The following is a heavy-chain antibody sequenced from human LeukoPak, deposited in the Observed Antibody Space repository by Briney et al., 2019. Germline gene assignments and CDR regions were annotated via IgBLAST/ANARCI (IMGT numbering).Heavy chain of an antibody. CDR2: VSGYNGNT. CDR3: AKDIHPGLDSGASCCFDY. Sequence: ASVKVSCKTSGYTFSSHGITWVRQAPGQGLEWMGWVSGYNGNTNYAQNVQGRVTMTTDTSTNTAYMELRSLRSDDTAVYYCAKDIHPGLDSGASCCFDYWGQGTPVTVSS. D-gene: IGHD3-22*01. J-gene: IGHJ4*02. CDR1: GYTFSSHG. V-gene: IGHV1-18*01.